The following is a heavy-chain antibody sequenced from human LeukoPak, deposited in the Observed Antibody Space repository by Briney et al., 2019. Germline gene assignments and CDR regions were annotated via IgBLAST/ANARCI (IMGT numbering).Heavy chain of an antibody. CDR2: ISHSGST. V-gene: IGHV4-38-2*02. CDR3: AREANIYDSSGYYYYYYYMDV. J-gene: IGHJ6*03. Sequence: KPSETLSLTCTVSGYSISSGYYWGWIRQPPGKGLKWIGSISHSGSTYYNPSLKSRVTISVDTSKNQFSLKLSSVTAADTAVYYCAREANIYDSSGYYYYYYYMDVWGKGTTVTISS. CDR1: GYSISSGYY. D-gene: IGHD3-22*01.